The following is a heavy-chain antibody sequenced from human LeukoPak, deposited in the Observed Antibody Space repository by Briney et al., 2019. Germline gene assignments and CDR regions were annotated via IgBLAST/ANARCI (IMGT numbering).Heavy chain of an antibody. CDR3: AKGLGFMPQFDY. D-gene: IGHD6-19*01. CDR1: GFTFTTEA. Sequence: GGSLRLSCAASGFTFTTEAMTWVRQAPGKGLEWVSTISDDCRTTYYADSVKGRFTISRDNSKNIVYLQMNSLRAEDTAFYYCAKGLGFMPQFDYWGQGTLVAVSS. CDR2: ISDDCRTT. V-gene: IGHV3-23*01. J-gene: IGHJ4*02.